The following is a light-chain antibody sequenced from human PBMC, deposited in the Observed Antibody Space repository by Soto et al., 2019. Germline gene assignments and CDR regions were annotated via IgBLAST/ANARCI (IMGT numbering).Light chain of an antibody. CDR3: QQRSDWPLT. CDR2: DAS. V-gene: IGKV3-11*01. CDR1: QGVSSY. J-gene: IGKJ4*01. Sequence: SQSPSPLSLSPGDRVTITCRASQGVSSYLAWYQQKPGQAPRLLIYDASNRATGIPARFSGSGSGTDFTLTISSLEPEDFAVYYCQQRSDWPLTFGGGTKVDIK.